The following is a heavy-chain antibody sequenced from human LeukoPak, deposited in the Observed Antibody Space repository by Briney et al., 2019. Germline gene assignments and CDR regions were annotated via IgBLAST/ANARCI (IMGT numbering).Heavy chain of an antibody. CDR1: GYSISSGYY. Sequence: PSETLSLTCTVTGYSISSGYYWGWIRQPPGKGLEWIGSIYHSGSTYYNPSLKSRVTISVDTSKNQFSLKLSSVTAADTAVYYCASASWGRKHYYYYYMDVWGKGTTVTISS. D-gene: IGHD3-16*01. V-gene: IGHV4-38-2*02. CDR2: IYHSGST. CDR3: ASASWGRKHYYYYYMDV. J-gene: IGHJ6*03.